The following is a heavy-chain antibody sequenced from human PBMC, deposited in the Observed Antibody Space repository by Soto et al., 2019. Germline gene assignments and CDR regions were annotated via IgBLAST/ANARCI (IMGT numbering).Heavy chain of an antibody. CDR2: TSYDGSNK. Sequence: GGSLRLSCAASGFTFSSYAMHWVRQAPGKGLEWVAVTSYDGSNKYYADSVKGRFTISRDNSKNTLYLQMNSLRAEDTAVYYCARTIPPDMVRGVIIYYYYGMDVWGQGTTVTVSS. D-gene: IGHD3-10*01. CDR1: GFTFSSYA. CDR3: ARTIPPDMVRGVIIYYYYGMDV. V-gene: IGHV3-30-3*01. J-gene: IGHJ6*02.